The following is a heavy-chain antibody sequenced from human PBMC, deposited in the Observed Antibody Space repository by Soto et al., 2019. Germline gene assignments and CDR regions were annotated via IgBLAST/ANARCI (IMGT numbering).Heavy chain of an antibody. CDR3: ARVRVPFLELLGSEG. D-gene: IGHD3-3*01. J-gene: IGHJ4*02. CDR1: GGTFSSYA. V-gene: IGHV1-69*12. Sequence: QVQLVQSGAEVKKPGSSVKVSCKASGGTFSSYAFSWVRQAPGQGLEWMGGIIPIFGTANYAQKFQGRVTITAYESTTTAHMEPSSLRSEDTAVYYCARVRVPFLELLGSEGWGQGTLVTVSS. CDR2: IIPIFGTA.